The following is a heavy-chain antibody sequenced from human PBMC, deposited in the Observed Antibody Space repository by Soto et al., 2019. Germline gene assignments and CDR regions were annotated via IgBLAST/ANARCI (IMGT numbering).Heavy chain of an antibody. D-gene: IGHD2-15*01. Sequence: PGGSLRLSCAASGFTFSDYYMSWIRQAPGKGLEWVSYISSSSSYTNYADSVKGRFTISRDNAKNSLYLQMNSLRAEDTAVYYCARETVVAAIDYWGQGTLVTVSS. V-gene: IGHV3-11*06. CDR3: ARETVVAAIDY. CDR2: ISSSSSYT. J-gene: IGHJ4*02. CDR1: GFTFSDYY.